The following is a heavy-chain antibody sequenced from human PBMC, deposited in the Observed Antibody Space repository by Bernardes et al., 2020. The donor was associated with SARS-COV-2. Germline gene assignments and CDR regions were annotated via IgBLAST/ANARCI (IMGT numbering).Heavy chain of an antibody. Sequence: ASLKVSCTASGYTFSAYYTHWVRQAPGQGLEWMGWISPKSGATNHAQKFQGRVTMTRDTSISTDYMELNSLRSDDTAVYYCARTFYYDRGGDSLFDFWGQGTPVTVPS. D-gene: IGHD2-21*01. CDR1: GYTFSAYY. CDR3: ARTFYYDRGGDSLFDF. V-gene: IGHV1-2*02. J-gene: IGHJ4*02. CDR2: ISPKSGAT.